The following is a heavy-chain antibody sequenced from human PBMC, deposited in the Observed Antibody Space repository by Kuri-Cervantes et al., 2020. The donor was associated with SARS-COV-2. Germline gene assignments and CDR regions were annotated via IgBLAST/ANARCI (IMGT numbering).Heavy chain of an antibody. Sequence: GESLKIFCAASGFTFSSYGMHWVRQAPGKGLEWVAVIWYDGSNKYYADSVKGRFTISRDNSKNTLYLQMNSLRAEDTAVYYCAKEAGAGPYYYYYYYMDVWGKGTTVTVSS. CDR1: GFTFSSYG. V-gene: IGHV3-33*06. J-gene: IGHJ6*03. D-gene: IGHD6-19*01. CDR2: IWYDGSNK. CDR3: AKEAGAGPYYYYYYYMDV.